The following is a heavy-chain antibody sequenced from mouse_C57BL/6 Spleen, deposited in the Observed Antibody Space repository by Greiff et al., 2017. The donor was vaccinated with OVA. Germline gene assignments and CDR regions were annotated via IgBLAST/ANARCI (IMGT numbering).Heavy chain of an antibody. CDR2: IYPGDGDT. D-gene: IGHD1-1*01. J-gene: IGHJ4*01. CDR1: GYAFSSYW. CDR3: ATYSYYAMDY. V-gene: IGHV1-80*01. Sequence: VKLVESGAELVKPGASVKISCKASGYAFSSYWMNWVKQRPGKGLEWIGQIYPGDGDTNYNGKFKGKATLTADKSSSTAYMQLSSLTSEDSAVYFCATYSYYAMDYWGQGTSVTVSS.